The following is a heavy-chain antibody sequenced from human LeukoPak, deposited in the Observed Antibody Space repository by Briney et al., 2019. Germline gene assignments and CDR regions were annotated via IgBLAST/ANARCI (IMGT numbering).Heavy chain of an antibody. Sequence: GGSLRLSCAASGFTFSDYYMSWIRQAPGKGLEWVSYISSSSSYTNYADSVKGRFTISRDNAKNSLYPQMNSLRAEDTAVYYCAREKNYGDFKGDYYYGMDVWGQGTTVTVSS. V-gene: IGHV3-11*05. CDR1: GFTFSDYY. J-gene: IGHJ6*02. CDR3: AREKNYGDFKGDYYYGMDV. D-gene: IGHD4-17*01. CDR2: ISSSSSYT.